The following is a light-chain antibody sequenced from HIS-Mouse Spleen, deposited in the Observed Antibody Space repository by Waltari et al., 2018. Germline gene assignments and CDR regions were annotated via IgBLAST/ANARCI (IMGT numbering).Light chain of an antibody. CDR3: SSYTSSSFNVV. CDR2: DVI. V-gene: IGLV2-14*03. Sequence: QSALTQPASVSGSPGQSITISCTGTSSDVGGYNYVSWYQQHPGKAPKLLIYDVINRPSGFSNRFSGSKSGNTASLTISGLQAEDEADYYCSSYTSSSFNVVFGGGTKLTVL. CDR1: SSDVGGYNY. J-gene: IGLJ2*01.